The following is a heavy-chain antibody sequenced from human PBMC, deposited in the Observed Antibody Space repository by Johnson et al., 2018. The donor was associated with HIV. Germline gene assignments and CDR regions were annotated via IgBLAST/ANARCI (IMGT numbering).Heavy chain of an antibody. Sequence: QVQLVESGGGVVQPGRSLRLSCVASGFTFSRYGMHWVRQAPGTGLEWVAFIPNDGSNEYYADSVKGRFTISRDNSENTLYLQMNSLRAEDTAVYYCAKVRRGSSWYIAFDIWGQGTMVTVSS. CDR1: GFTFSRYG. CDR2: IPNDGSNE. D-gene: IGHD6-13*01. J-gene: IGHJ3*02. V-gene: IGHV3-30*02. CDR3: AKVRRGSSWYIAFDI.